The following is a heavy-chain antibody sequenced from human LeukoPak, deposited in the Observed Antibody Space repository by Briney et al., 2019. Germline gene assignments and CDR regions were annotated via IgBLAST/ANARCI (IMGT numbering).Heavy chain of an antibody. CDR2: IYTSGST. CDR1: GGSISSGSYY. V-gene: IGHV4-61*02. D-gene: IGHD4-11*01. J-gene: IGHJ4*02. CDR3: ARDQWTTVTGYYFDY. Sequence: SQTLSLTCTVSGGSISSGSYYWSWIRQPAGKGLEWIGRIYTSGSTNYNPSLKSRVTISVDTSKNQFSLKLSSVTAADTAVYYCARDQWTTVTGYYFDYWGQGTLVTVSS.